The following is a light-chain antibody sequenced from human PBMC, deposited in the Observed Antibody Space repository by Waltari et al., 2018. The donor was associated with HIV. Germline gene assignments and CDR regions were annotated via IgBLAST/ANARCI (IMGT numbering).Light chain of an antibody. J-gene: IGLJ3*02. CDR2: GNT. CDR3: QSYDSSLNGWV. CDR1: SSNIGAGYD. Sequence: PRSLHRAPGRKVTISCTGSSSNIGAGYDVYWYQQCPGTPPKVLIYGNTNRPSGVPDRFSGSKSENSASLAITGLLADDEADYYCQSYDSSLNGWVFGGGTKLTV. V-gene: IGLV1-40*01.